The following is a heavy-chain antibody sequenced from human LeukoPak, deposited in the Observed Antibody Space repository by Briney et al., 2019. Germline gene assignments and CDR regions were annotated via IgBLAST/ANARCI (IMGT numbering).Heavy chain of an antibody. CDR1: GGSISSYY. V-gene: IGHV4-59*08. J-gene: IGHJ6*03. Sequence: PSETLSLTCTVSGGSISSYYWSWIRQPPGKGLEWIGYIYYSGSTNYNSSLKSRVTISVDTSKNQFSLKLSSVTAADTAVYYCARQSIAARGYYYYMDVWGKGTTVTVSS. CDR2: IYYSGST. D-gene: IGHD6-6*01. CDR3: ARQSIAARGYYYYMDV.